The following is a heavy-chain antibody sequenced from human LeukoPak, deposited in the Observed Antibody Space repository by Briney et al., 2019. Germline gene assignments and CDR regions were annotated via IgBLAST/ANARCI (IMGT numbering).Heavy chain of an antibody. CDR1: GGSISSNW. V-gene: IGHV4-4*02. D-gene: IGHD1-1*01. CDR3: ARGFRGTADY. CDR2: IQHSGRT. Sequence: SETLSLTCAVSGGSISSNWWSWVRQPPGKGLEWIGEIQHSGRTNYNPSLKSRVTISVDKSKNQFSLKLSSVTAADTAVYYCARGFRGTADYWGQGTLVTVSS. J-gene: IGHJ4*02.